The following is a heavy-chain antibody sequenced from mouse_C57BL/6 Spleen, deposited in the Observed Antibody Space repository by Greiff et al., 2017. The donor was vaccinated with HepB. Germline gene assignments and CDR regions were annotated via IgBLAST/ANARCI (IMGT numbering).Heavy chain of an antibody. V-gene: IGHV1-26*01. D-gene: IGHD4-1*01. CDR3: ARLGLYY. CDR1: GYTFTDYY. CDR2: INPNNGGT. Sequence: EVQLQQSGPELVKPGASVKISCKASGYTFTDYYMNWVKQSHGKSLEWIGDINPNNGGTSYNQKFKGKATLTVDKSSSTAYMELRSLTSEDSAVYYCARLGLYYWGQGTTLTVSS. J-gene: IGHJ2*01.